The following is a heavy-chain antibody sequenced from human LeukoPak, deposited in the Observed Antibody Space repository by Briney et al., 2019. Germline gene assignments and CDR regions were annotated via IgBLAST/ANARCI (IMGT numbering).Heavy chain of an antibody. D-gene: IGHD3-3*01. V-gene: IGHV3-66*02. CDR2: IYSGGST. J-gene: IGHJ4*02. CDR1: GFTVSSNY. CDR3: ARAGYDFWSGYYTLPSFDY. Sequence: PGGSLRLSCAASGFTVSSNYMSWVRRAPAKGLEWVLVIYSGGSTYYADSVKGRFTISRDNSKNTLYLQMNSLRAEDTAVYYCARAGYDFWSGYYTLPSFDYWGQGTLVTVSS.